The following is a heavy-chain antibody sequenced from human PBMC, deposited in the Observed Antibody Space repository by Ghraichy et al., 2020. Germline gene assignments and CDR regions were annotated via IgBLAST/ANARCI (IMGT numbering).Heavy chain of an antibody. CDR1: GFSVGSHY. D-gene: IGHD4-17*01. CDR3: AQLTIFGDYALDS. Sequence: GGSLRLSCAASGFSVGSHYMTWVRQAPGKGLEFVSLLYSGGATFIADSLQGRFTLSRDTSTNVLHLQLNTLRAEATAVYYCAQLTIFGDYALDSWGQGTPVRVAS. J-gene: IGHJ4*02. CDR2: LYSGGAT. V-gene: IGHV3-53*01.